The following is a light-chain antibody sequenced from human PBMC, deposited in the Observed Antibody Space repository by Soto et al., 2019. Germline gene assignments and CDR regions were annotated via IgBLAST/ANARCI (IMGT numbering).Light chain of an antibody. V-gene: IGLV2-8*01. CDR1: ASDIGRYNY. Sequence: QSALTQPPSASGSPGQSVTISCIGTASDIGRYNYVSWYQHHPGKAPKLIIYEVTKRPSGVPDRFSGSKSGNTASLTVSGLQADDEADYYCCAYAGSDTLIFGSGTKVTVL. J-gene: IGLJ1*01. CDR2: EVT. CDR3: CAYAGSDTLI.